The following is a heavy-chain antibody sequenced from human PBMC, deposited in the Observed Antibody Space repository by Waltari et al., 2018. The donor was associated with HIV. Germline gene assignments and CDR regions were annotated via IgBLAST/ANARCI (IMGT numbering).Heavy chain of an antibody. CDR2: IASSSPTYI. CDR3: AGEMATVYVDY. D-gene: IGHD5-12*01. V-gene: IGHV3-21*01. CDR1: GFTFSSYI. J-gene: IGHJ4*02. Sequence: DVQLVESGGGLVKPGGSLRLSCAASGFTFSSYIMTWVRQAPGKGLEGVASIASSSPTYIYYAESVRGRFTISRDNAKNSLYLQMNNLRAEDTAVYYCAGEMATVYVDYWGQGTLVTVSS.